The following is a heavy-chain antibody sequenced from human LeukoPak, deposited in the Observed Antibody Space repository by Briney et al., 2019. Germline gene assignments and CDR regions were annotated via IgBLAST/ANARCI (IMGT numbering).Heavy chain of an antibody. J-gene: IGHJ4*02. Sequence: GGSLRLSCAASGFTFSNYDMHWVRQAPGKGLDWVAFIRYDETYKYHADSVKGRFTISRDKSKNTLYLQMNSLRAEDTAVYYCAKDLGDPGGDYWGQGTLVTVSS. CDR3: AKDLGDPGGDY. D-gene: IGHD3-16*01. V-gene: IGHV3-30*02. CDR2: IRYDETYK. CDR1: GFTFSNYD.